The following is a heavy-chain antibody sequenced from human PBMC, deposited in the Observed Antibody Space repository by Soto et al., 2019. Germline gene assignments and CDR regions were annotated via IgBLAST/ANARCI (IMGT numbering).Heavy chain of an antibody. CDR2: ISRDGSNS. Sequence: QIQLVESGGGVVQPGGSLRLSCSASGFSFGSFGMHWVRQAPGEGLEWVAFISRDGSNSFYGDSVKGRFTLSRDNSRNTVYLQMSNTRDEDTALYYCARGNLMFDFDSWGQGTLVIVSS. V-gene: IGHV3-30*03. CDR3: ARGNLMFDFDS. J-gene: IGHJ4*02. D-gene: IGHD3-10*02. CDR1: GFSFGSFG.